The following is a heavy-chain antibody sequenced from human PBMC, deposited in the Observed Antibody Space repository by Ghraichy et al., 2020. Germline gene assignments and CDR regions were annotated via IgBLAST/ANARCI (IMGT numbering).Heavy chain of an antibody. CDR2: ISSSGITT. CDR3: ARVYSGSWPHAFDI. D-gene: IGHD1-26*01. V-gene: IGHV3-11*01. CDR1: GFTFSDYY. Sequence: GGSLRLSCAASGFTFSDYYMSWIRQAPGMGLEWLSYISSSGITTYYADSVKGRFTISRDNARNSLYLQMNSLRAEDTAVYYCARVYSGSWPHAFDIWGQGTMVTVS. J-gene: IGHJ3*02.